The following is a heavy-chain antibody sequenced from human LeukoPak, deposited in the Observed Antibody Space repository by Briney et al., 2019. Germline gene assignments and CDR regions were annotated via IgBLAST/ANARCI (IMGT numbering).Heavy chain of an antibody. Sequence: SETLSLTCSVSGGSISSSSRYWGWIRQPPGKGLEWIGSIYYSGGTYYNPSLKSRVTISVDTSKNQFSLKLSSVTAADTAVYYCARERFGSGSRYRGHFDYWGQGTLVTVSS. V-gene: IGHV4-39*07. D-gene: IGHD1-26*01. CDR2: IYYSGGT. CDR1: GGSISSSSRY. CDR3: ARERFGSGSRYRGHFDY. J-gene: IGHJ4*02.